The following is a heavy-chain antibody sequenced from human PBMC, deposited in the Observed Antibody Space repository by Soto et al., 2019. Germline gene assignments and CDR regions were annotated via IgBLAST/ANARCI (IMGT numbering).Heavy chain of an antibody. CDR3: AKGPFYDILTGYWVYYYGMDV. V-gene: IGHV3-23*01. J-gene: IGHJ6*02. CDR1: GFTFSSYA. Sequence: PGGSLRLSCAASGFTFSSYAMSWVRQAPGKGLEWVSAISGSGGSTYYADSVKGRFTISRDNSKNTLYLQMNSLRAEDTAVYYCAKGPFYDILTGYWVYYYGMDVWGQGTTVTVSS. D-gene: IGHD3-9*01. CDR2: ISGSGGST.